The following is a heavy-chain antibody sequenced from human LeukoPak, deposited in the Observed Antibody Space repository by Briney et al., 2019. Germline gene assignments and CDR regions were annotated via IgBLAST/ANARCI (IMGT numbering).Heavy chain of an antibody. J-gene: IGHJ4*02. CDR2: ISSSSSYI. V-gene: IGHV3-21*01. CDR1: GFTFSSYS. D-gene: IGHD3-10*01. Sequence: GGSLRLSCAASGFTFSSYSMNWVRQAPGKGLEWVSSISSSSSYIYYADSVKGRFTISRDNAKNSLYLQMNSLSAEDTAVYYCARSLYYYGSGSYPDYWGQGTLVTVSS. CDR3: ARSLYYYGSGSYPDY.